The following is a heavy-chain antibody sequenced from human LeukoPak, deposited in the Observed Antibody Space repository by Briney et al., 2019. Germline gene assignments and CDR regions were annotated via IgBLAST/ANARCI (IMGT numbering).Heavy chain of an antibody. CDR1: GGSISSYY. D-gene: IGHD6-6*01. CDR2: IYYSGST. Sequence: SETLSLTCTVSGGSISSYYWSWIRQPPGKGLEWIGYIYYSGSTNYNPSLKSRVTISVDTSKNQFSLKLSSATAADTAVYYCATGGGSSSSVDYWGQGTLVTVSS. V-gene: IGHV4-59*01. CDR3: ATGGGSSSSVDY. J-gene: IGHJ4*02.